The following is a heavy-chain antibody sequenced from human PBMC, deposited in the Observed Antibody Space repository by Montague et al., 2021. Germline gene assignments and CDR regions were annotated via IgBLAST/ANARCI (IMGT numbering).Heavy chain of an antibody. Sequence: SLRLSCAASGFIFSSYAMSWVRQAPGKGLEWVSAISVSGGSTYYADSVKGRFTISRDNSKNTLYLQMNSLRAEDTAVYSCAKEEEYCSGDSCYIDYWGQGTLVTVSS. CDR3: AKEEEYCSGDSCYIDY. CDR1: GFIFSSYA. D-gene: IGHD2-15*01. J-gene: IGHJ4*02. CDR2: ISVSGGST. V-gene: IGHV3-23*01.